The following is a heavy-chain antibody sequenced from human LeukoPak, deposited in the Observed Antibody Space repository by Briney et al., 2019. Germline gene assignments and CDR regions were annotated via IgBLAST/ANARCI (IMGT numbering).Heavy chain of an antibody. CDR1: GLTFSKSW. CDR3: ASGTEWLIES. CDR2: IKSDGSET. V-gene: IGHV3-7*01. J-gene: IGHJ4*02. D-gene: IGHD6-19*01. Sequence: GGSLRLSCAASGLTFSKSWMNWVRQAPGKGLEWIAIIKSDGSETIYVDSVKGRFTISRDNAKNSLHLQMSSLKVEDTAVYYCASGTEWLIESWGQGTQVIVSS.